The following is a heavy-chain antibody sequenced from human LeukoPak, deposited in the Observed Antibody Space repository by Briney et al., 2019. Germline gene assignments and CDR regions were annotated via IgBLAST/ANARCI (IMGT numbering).Heavy chain of an antibody. D-gene: IGHD2-15*01. CDR3: ARGTPEYCSGGSCYYPPSFYYYMDV. Sequence: SETLSLTCTVSGDSITNYFWSWIRQPPGKGLEWIGYIYYTGNTNYKPSLKSRVTISVDTSKNQFSLKLSSVTAADTAVYYCARGTPEYCSGGSCYYPPSFYYYMDVWGKGTTVTVSS. CDR2: IYYTGNT. J-gene: IGHJ6*03. V-gene: IGHV4-59*12. CDR1: GDSITNYF.